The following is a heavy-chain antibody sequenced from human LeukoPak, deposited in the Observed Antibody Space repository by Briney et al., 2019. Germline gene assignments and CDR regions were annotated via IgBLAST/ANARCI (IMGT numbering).Heavy chain of an antibody. D-gene: IGHD3-10*01. V-gene: IGHV4-59*12. CDR3: ARDPRALWFGERGSWFDP. Sequence: SETLSLTCTVSGGSINNYYWSWIRQPPGKGLEWIGYIYYSGSTNYNPSLKSRVTISVDTSKNQFSLKLSSVTAADTAVYYCARDPRALWFGERGSWFDPWGQGTLVTVSS. CDR2: IYYSGST. CDR1: GGSINNYY. J-gene: IGHJ5*02.